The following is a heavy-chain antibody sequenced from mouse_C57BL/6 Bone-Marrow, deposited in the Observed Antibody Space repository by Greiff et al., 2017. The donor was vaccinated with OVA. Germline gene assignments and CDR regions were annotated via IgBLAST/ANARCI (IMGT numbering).Heavy chain of an antibody. CDR2: ISSGSSTI. CDR3: ARLRREIFDY. J-gene: IGHJ2*01. CDR1: GFTFSDYG. V-gene: IGHV5-17*01. Sequence: EVMLVESGGGLVKPGGSLKLSCAASGFTFSDYGMHWVRQAPEKGLEWVAYISSGSSTIYYADTVKGRFTISRDNAKNTLFLQMTSLRSEDTAMYYCARLRREIFDYWGQGTTLTVSS.